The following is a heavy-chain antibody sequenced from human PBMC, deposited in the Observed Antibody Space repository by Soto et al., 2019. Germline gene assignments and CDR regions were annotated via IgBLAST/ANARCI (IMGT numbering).Heavy chain of an antibody. CDR1: GGSISSGDYY. J-gene: IGHJ4*02. Sequence: SETLSLTCTVSGGSISSGDYYWSWIRQPPGKGLEWIGYIYYSGSTYYNPSLKSRVTISVDTSKNQFSLKLSSVTAADTAVYYCAGAFPAVAVDYWGQGTLVTVS. CDR2: IYYSGST. V-gene: IGHV4-30-4*01. D-gene: IGHD6-19*01. CDR3: AGAFPAVAVDY.